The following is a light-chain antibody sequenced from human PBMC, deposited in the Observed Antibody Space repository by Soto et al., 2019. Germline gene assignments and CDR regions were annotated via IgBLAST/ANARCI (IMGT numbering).Light chain of an antibody. V-gene: IGKV3-20*01. CDR2: GAS. J-gene: IGKJ1*01. CDR3: QQYGTSRWT. Sequence: EIVLTQSPGILSLSPGQRATLSCRATQSVASNYLAWYQQKPGQAPRLLIFGASNRATGIPDRFSGSGSGTDFPLLISRLEPEDFAVYYCQQYGTSRWTFGQGTKVEIK. CDR1: QSVASNY.